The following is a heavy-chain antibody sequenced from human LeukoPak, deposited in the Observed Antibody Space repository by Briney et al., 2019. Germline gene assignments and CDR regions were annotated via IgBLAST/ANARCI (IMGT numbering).Heavy chain of an antibody. CDR1: GGSISSYY. CDR2: IYTSGST. J-gene: IGHJ6*03. Sequence: SETLSLTCTVSGGSISSYYWSWIRQPAGKGLEWIGRIYTSGSTNYNPSLKSRVIISVDTSKNQFSLKLSSVTAADTAVYYCARGGGYGSGSPGIHYYYYMDVWGKGTTVTVSS. CDR3: ARGGGYGSGSPGIHYYYYMDV. V-gene: IGHV4-4*07. D-gene: IGHD3-10*01.